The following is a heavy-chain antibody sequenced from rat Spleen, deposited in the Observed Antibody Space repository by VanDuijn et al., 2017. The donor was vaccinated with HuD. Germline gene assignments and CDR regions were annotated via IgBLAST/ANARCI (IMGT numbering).Heavy chain of an antibody. V-gene: IGHV5-29*01. CDR1: GFTFSNYG. Sequence: EVQLVESDGGLVQPGRSLKLSCAASGFTFSNYGLAWVRQAPKKGLEWVATISSDGSSTYYRDSVKGRFTISRDNAKNTQYLQMDSLRSEDTATYYCAREGYNSGYFDYWGQGVMVTVSS. CDR3: AREGYNSGYFDY. CDR2: ISSDGSST. D-gene: IGHD4-3*01. J-gene: IGHJ2*01.